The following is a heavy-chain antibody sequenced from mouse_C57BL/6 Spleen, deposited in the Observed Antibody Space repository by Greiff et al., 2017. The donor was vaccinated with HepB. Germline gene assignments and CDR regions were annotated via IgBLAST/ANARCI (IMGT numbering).Heavy chain of an antibody. CDR2: ISYDGSN. CDR1: GYSITSGYY. J-gene: IGHJ4*01. CDR3: ARVAVYYDYDERAMDY. V-gene: IGHV3-6*01. Sequence: EVQRVESGPGLVKPSQSLSLTCSVTGYSITSGYYWNWIRQFPGNKLEWMGYISYDGSNNYNPSLKNRISITRDTSKNQFFLKLNSVTTEDTATYYCARVAVYYDYDERAMDYWGQGTSVTVSS. D-gene: IGHD2-4*01.